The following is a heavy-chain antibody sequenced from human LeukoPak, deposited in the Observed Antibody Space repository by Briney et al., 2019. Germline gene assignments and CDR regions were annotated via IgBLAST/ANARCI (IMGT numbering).Heavy chain of an antibody. J-gene: IGHJ4*02. V-gene: IGHV3-30*18. Sequence: PGGSLRLSCAASGFTFSSYGMHWVRQAPGKGLEWVAVISYDGSNKYYADSVKGRFTISRDNSKNTLYLQMNSLRAEDTAVYYCAKGYDSSGLDYWGQGTLVTASS. CDR3: AKGYDSSGLDY. CDR2: ISYDGSNK. D-gene: IGHD3-22*01. CDR1: GFTFSSYG.